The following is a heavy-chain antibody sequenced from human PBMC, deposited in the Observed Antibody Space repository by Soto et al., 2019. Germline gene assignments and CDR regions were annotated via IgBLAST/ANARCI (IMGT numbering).Heavy chain of an antibody. CDR3: ARDTMITFGGVIPHYGMDV. J-gene: IGHJ6*02. CDR1: GDSVSSNSAA. V-gene: IGHV6-1*01. D-gene: IGHD3-16*02. CDR2: TYYRSKWYN. Sequence: SQTLSLTCAISGDSVSSNSAAWNWIRQSPSRGLKWLGRTYYRSKWYNDYAVSVKSRITINPDTSKNQFSLQLNSVTPEDTAVYYCARDTMITFGGVIPHYGMDVWGQGTTVTVSS.